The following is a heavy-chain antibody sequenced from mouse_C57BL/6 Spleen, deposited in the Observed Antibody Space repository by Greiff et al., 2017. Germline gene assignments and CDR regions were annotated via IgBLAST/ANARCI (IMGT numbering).Heavy chain of an antibody. D-gene: IGHD4-1*01. V-gene: IGHV1-42*01. CDR1: GYSFTGYY. CDR2: INPSTGGT. CDR3: ARGLGRYYFDY. Sequence: VQLQQSGPELVKPGASVKISCKASGYSFTGYYMNWVKQSPEKSLEWIGEINPSTGGTTYNQKFKAKATLTVDKSSSTSYMQLQSLTSEDSAVYYCARGLGRYYFDYWGQGTTLTVSS. J-gene: IGHJ2*01.